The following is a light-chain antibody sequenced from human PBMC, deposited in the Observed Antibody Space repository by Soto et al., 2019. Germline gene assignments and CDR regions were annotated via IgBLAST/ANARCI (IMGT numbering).Light chain of an antibody. Sequence: QSALTQPASVSGSPGQSIAISCTGTSSDVGAYNSVSWYQQYPGKAPKLMIHDVSNRPSGVSNRFSGFKSGSTASLTISGLQAEDEADYYCSSYTSSSSYVFGSGTKLTVL. CDR3: SSYTSSSSYV. CDR2: DVS. V-gene: IGLV2-14*01. CDR1: SSDVGAYNS. J-gene: IGLJ1*01.